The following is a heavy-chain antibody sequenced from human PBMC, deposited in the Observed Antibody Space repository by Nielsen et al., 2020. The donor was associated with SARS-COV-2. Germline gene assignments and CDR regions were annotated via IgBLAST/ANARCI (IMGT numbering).Heavy chain of an antibody. CDR3: ARDRAGYCSGGSCYRSYYYGMDV. CDR1: GFTFSSYA. Sequence: GESLKISCAASGFTFSSYAMHWVRQAPGRGLEWVAVISYDGSNKYYADSVKGRFTISRDNSKNTLYLQMNSLRAEDTAVYYCARDRAGYCSGGSCYRSYYYGMDVWGQGTTVTVSS. D-gene: IGHD2-15*01. V-gene: IGHV3-30-3*01. J-gene: IGHJ6*02. CDR2: ISYDGSNK.